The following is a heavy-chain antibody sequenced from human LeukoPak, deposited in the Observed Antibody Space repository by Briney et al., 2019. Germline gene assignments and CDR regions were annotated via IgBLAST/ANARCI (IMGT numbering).Heavy chain of an antibody. CDR3: ARGDYAFDI. J-gene: IGHJ3*02. CDR2: INTDGSSA. D-gene: IGHD2-21*01. Sequence: PGGSLRLSCAASGFTFTTYWMHWVRQAPGKGLVWVSRINTDGSSASYADSVKGRFTISRDTAKNTLYLQMNSLRAEDTAVYYCARGDYAFDIWGQGTMVTVPS. CDR1: GFTFTTYW. V-gene: IGHV3-74*01.